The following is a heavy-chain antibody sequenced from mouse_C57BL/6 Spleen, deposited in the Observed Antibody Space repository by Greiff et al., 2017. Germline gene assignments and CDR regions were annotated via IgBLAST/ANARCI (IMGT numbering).Heavy chain of an antibody. V-gene: IGHV14-4*01. CDR3: TTRPGDY. J-gene: IGHJ4*01. Sequence: EVQLQQSGAELVRPGASVKLSCTASGFNIKDDYMHWVKQRPEQGLEWIGWIDPENGDTEYASKFQGKATITADTASNTAYLQLSSLTSEDTAVYYCTTRPGDYWGQGTSVTVSS. CDR1: GFNIKDDY. CDR2: IDPENGDT.